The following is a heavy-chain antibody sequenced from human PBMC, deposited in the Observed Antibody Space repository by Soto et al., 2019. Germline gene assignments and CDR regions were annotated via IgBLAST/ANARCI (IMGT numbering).Heavy chain of an antibody. CDR1: GFSFNNVW. J-gene: IGHJ2*01. V-gene: IGHV3-15*05. CDR2: IKSKADGGTA. Sequence: EVQLVESGGGLIKPGGSLRLSCAASGFSFNNVWMSWVRQTPGKGLEWVGRIKSKADGGTADYAAPLKGRVTISRDDSTNTLDLQMNNLTTEDTGVYFCARILQYFGAPRAYFDLWGRGSLVSVSS. CDR3: ARILQYFGAPRAYFDL. D-gene: IGHD3-10*01.